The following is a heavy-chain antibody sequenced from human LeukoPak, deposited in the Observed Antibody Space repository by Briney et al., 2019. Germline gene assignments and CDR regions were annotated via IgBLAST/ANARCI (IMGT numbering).Heavy chain of an antibody. D-gene: IGHD6-19*01. Sequence: SETLSLTCTVSGGSISSSSYYWGWIRQPPGKGLEWIGSIYYSGSTYYNPSLKSRVTISVDTSKNQFSLKLSSVTAADTAVYYCARDKSVAATGDYWGRGTLVTVSS. J-gene: IGHJ4*02. CDR3: ARDKSVAATGDY. CDR1: GGSISSSSYY. V-gene: IGHV4-39*07. CDR2: IYYSGST.